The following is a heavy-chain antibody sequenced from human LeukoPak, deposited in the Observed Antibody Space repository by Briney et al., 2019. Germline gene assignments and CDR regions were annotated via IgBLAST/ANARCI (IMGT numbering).Heavy chain of an antibody. CDR1: GGSISYYY. CDR2: IYYSGST. CDR3: ARDISSSSGFDY. D-gene: IGHD6-6*01. J-gene: IGHJ4*02. Sequence: SETLSLTCTVSGGSISYYYWSWIRQPPGKGLEWIAYIYYSGSTIYNPSLKSRVTISVDTFKNQFSLKLSSVTAADTAVYYCARDISSSSGFDYWGQGTLITVSS. V-gene: IGHV4-59*01.